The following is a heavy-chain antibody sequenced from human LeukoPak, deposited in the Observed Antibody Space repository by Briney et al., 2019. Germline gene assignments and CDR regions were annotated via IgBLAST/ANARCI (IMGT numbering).Heavy chain of an antibody. CDR3: AKAANWGSFDY. CDR2: ISYDGNSK. J-gene: IGHJ4*02. Sequence: GGSLRLSGAASGFTFSSYGMHWVRQAPGKGLEWVAVISYDGNSKYYADSVKGRFTISRDNSKNTLYLQMNSLRAEDTAVYYCAKAANWGSFDYWGQGTLVTVSS. V-gene: IGHV3-30*18. CDR1: GFTFSSYG. D-gene: IGHD7-27*01.